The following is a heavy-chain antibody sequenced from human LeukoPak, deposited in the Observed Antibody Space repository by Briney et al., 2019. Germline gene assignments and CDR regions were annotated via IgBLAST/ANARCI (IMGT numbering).Heavy chain of an antibody. J-gene: IGHJ4*02. Sequence: GESLKISCKGSGYSFTSYWIGLVRQMPGKGLEWMGIIYPGDSDTRYSPSFQGQVTISADKSISTAYLQWRSLKASDTAMYYCARHEWLPYCSSTSCYRGADYWGQGTLVTVSS. CDR3: ARHEWLPYCSSTSCYRGADY. CDR1: GYSFTSYW. CDR2: IYPGDSDT. D-gene: IGHD2-2*01. V-gene: IGHV5-51*01.